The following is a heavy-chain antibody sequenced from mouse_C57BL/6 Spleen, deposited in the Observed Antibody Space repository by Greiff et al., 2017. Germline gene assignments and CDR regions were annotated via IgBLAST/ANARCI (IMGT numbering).Heavy chain of an antibody. D-gene: IGHD2-4*01. CDR2: IHPNSGST. CDR3: AAYDYDRYFDV. J-gene: IGHJ1*03. CDR1: GSTFTSYW. Sequence: QVQLQQPGAELVKPGASVQLSCKASGSTFTSYWMHWVKQRPGQGLEWIGMIHPNSGSTNYNEKFKSKATLTVDKSSSTAYMQLSSLTSEDSAVYYCAAYDYDRYFDVWGTGTTVTVSS. V-gene: IGHV1-64*01.